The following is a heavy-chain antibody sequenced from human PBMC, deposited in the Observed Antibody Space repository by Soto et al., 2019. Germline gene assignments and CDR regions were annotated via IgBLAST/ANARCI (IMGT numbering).Heavy chain of an antibody. V-gene: IGHV3-7*03. CDR3: ARDQSGWPYYFDY. D-gene: IGHD6-19*01. J-gene: IGHJ4*02. Sequence: VGSLRLSCAASGFTFSSYWMSWVRQAPGKGLEWVANIKQDGSEKYYVDSVKGRFTISRDNAKNSLYLQMNSLRAEDTAVYYCARDQSGWPYYFDYWGQGTLVTVSS. CDR2: IKQDGSEK. CDR1: GFTFSSYW.